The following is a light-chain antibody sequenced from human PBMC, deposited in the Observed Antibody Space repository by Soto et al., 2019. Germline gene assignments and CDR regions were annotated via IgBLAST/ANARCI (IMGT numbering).Light chain of an antibody. CDR1: QSISANY. V-gene: IGKV3-20*01. J-gene: IGKJ1*01. Sequence: EIVLTQSPGTVSLSPGDRATLSCRASQSISANYLAWYQQKPGQAPRLLIYGVSIRATGIPDRFAGSGSGPYFTLTISRLEPEDFAVYYCHQYGVLPKTFGQGTTVEIK. CDR3: HQYGVLPKT. CDR2: GVS.